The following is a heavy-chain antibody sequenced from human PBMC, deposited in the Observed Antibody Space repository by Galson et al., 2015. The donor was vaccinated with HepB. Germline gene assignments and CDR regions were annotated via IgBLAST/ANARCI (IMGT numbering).Heavy chain of an antibody. Sequence: SVKVSCKASGYTFDSYGVSWVRQAPGQGLEWMGWISAYSGDTTYAQKFQGRVTMTTDTPTTTAYMELRSLQSDDTAVYYCVRDVMVRGPYSPYYFDYWGQGTLVIVSS. CDR1: GYTFDSYG. CDR3: VRDVMVRGPYSPYYFDY. J-gene: IGHJ4*02. V-gene: IGHV1-18*01. CDR2: ISAYSGDT. D-gene: IGHD3-10*01.